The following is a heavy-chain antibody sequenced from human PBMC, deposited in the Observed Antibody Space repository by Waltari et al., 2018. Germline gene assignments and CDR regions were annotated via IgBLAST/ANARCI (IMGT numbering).Heavy chain of an antibody. V-gene: IGHV3-7*01. Sequence: EVQLVESGGGLVQPGGSLRLSWAASGFTFSSDWRSWGRQAPGKGLEWVANIKQDGSEKYYGDSVKGRFTISRDNAKNSLYLQMNSLRAEDTAVYYCASEGGDAFDFWGQGTMVTVSS. CDR1: GFTFSSDW. J-gene: IGHJ3*01. CDR2: IKQDGSEK. CDR3: ASEGGDAFDF. D-gene: IGHD3-16*01.